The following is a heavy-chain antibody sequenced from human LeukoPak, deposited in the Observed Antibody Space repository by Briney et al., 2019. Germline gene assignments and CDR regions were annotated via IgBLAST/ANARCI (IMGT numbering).Heavy chain of an antibody. CDR3: VFALAVSGFNYFDY. J-gene: IGHJ4*02. Sequence: PGGSLRLSCATSGFTVSSIYMSWVRQAPGKGLEWVSVIYGGGTTYYADSVKGRFTISRDNSKNTLFLQMNSLRAEDTAIYYCVFALAVSGFNYFDYWGQGTLVTVSS. CDR1: GFTVSSIY. CDR2: IYGGGTT. D-gene: IGHD5-12*01. V-gene: IGHV3-66*01.